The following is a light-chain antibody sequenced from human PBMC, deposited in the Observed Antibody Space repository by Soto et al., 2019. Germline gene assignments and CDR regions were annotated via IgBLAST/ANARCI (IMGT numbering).Light chain of an antibody. Sequence: QSVLTQPASVSGSPGQSITISCTGTSSDVGGYNYVSWYQQHPGKAPKLMIYDVGNRPSGVSNRFSGSKSGNTASLTISGLQAEDEADYYCSSYTSSSTRVFGGGTKVTVL. J-gene: IGLJ2*01. V-gene: IGLV2-14*01. CDR3: SSYTSSSTRV. CDR2: DVG. CDR1: SSDVGGYNY.